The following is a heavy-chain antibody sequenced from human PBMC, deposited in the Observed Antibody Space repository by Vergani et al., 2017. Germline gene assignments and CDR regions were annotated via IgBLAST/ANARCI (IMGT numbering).Heavy chain of an antibody. V-gene: IGHV4-34*01. CDR3: ARERYDEYRSD. D-gene: IGHD4-11*01. CDR2: INHSGST. J-gene: IGHJ4*02. Sequence: QVQLQESGPGLVKPSETLSLTCTVYGGSFSGYYWSWIRQPPGKGLEWIGEINHSGSTNYNPSLKSRVTISVDTSKNQFSLKLSSVTAADTAVYYCARERYDEYRSDWGQGTLVTVSS. CDR1: GGSFSGYY.